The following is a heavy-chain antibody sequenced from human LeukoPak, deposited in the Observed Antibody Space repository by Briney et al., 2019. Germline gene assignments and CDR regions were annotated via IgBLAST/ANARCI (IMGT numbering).Heavy chain of an antibody. V-gene: IGHV4-59*01. D-gene: IGHD3-22*01. CDR1: GGSISNYY. CDR2: IYYSGST. Sequence: SETLSLTCTVSGGSISNYYWSWIRQPPGKGLEWIGYIYYSGSTNYNPSLKSRVTISVGTSKNHFSLKLSSVTAADTAVYYCTRAGYYYDSSGYFDYWGQGTLVTVSS. CDR3: TRAGYYYDSSGYFDY. J-gene: IGHJ4*02.